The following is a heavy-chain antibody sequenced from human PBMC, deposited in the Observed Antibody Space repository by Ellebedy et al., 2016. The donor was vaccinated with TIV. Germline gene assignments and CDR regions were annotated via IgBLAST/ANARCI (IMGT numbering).Heavy chain of an antibody. D-gene: IGHD6-6*01. J-gene: IGHJ6*02. CDR2: IDPNYGTT. V-gene: IGHV1-46*01. CDR3: AREDLLSSSSSDHYGVDV. CDR1: GYIFTNYY. Sequence: AASVQVSCKASGYIFTNYYMHWVRQAPGQGLEWMGVIDPNYGTTSYAQKFQGRVTMTSDTSTSTVYMRLSSLRSDDTAVYYCAREDLLSSSSSDHYGVDVWGQGTTVTVSS.